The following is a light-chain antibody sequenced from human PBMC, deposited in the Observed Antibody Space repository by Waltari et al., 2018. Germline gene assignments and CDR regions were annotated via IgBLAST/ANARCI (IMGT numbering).Light chain of an antibody. Sequence: DILLTQSPATLSASLGDRATPPCRASQCVSSYLAWYQQKPGQAPRLLIYRAANRATGIPARFSGSGSGTDFTLTISSLEPEDFAVYYCQQRGDWPRTFGQGTKVEIK. CDR2: RAA. CDR3: QQRGDWPRT. CDR1: QCVSSY. J-gene: IGKJ1*01. V-gene: IGKV3-11*01.